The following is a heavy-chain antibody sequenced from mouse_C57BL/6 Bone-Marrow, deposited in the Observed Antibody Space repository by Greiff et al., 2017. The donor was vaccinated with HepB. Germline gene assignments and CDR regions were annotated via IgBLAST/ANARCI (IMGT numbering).Heavy chain of an antibody. CDR1: GFTFSSYA. V-gene: IGHV5-4*01. D-gene: IGHD2-2*01. Sequence: EVMLVESGGGLVKPGGSLKLSCAASGFTFSSYAMSWVRPTPEKRLEWVATISDGGSYTYYPDNVKGRFTISRDNAKNNLYLQMSHLKSEDTAMYYCARDTRLWLRRDWYFDVWGTGTTVTVSS. CDR3: ARDTRLWLRRDWYFDV. CDR2: ISDGGSYT. J-gene: IGHJ1*03.